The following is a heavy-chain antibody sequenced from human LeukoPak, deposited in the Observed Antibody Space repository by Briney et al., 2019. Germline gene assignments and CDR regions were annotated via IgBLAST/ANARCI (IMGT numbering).Heavy chain of an antibody. CDR2: TYYRSKWYN. D-gene: IGHD6-13*01. Sequence: SQTLSLTCALSGDSFSSNSAAWHWIRQSPSRGLEWLGRTYYRSKWYNDYAVSVKSRITINPDTSKNQFSLQLNSVTPEDTAVYYCARASPSPYSSSWPLYFFDYWGRGTLVTVSS. J-gene: IGHJ4*02. CDR3: ARASPSPYSSSWPLYFFDY. CDR1: GDSFSSNSAA. V-gene: IGHV6-1*01.